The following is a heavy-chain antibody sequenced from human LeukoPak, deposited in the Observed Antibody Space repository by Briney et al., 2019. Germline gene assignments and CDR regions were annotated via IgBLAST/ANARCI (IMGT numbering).Heavy chain of an antibody. Sequence: SVKVSCKASGGTFSSYAISWVRQAPGQGLDWMGRIIPILGIANYAQKFQGRVTITADKSTSTAYMELSSLRSEDTAVYYCARDSRGIAVAGSYWGQGTLVTVSS. CDR1: GGTFSSYA. CDR3: ARDSRGIAVAGSY. V-gene: IGHV1-69*04. J-gene: IGHJ4*02. CDR2: IIPILGIA. D-gene: IGHD6-19*01.